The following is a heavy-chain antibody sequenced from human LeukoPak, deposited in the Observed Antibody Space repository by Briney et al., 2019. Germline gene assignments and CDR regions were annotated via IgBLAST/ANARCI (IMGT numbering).Heavy chain of an antibody. J-gene: IGHJ4*02. V-gene: IGHV4-59*01. D-gene: IGHD4-17*01. CDR3: ARGIESYGDYGF. Sequence: SETLSLTCTVSGGSISGSYWSWIRQPPGKGLEWIAYMYNSGSTNYNPSLKSRVTISIDTSKNQFSLKLSSLTAADTAIYYCARGIESYGDYGFWGQGILVTVSS. CDR1: GGSISGSY. CDR2: MYNSGST.